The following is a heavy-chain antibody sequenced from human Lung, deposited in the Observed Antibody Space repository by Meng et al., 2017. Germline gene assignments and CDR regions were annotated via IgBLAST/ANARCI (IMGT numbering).Heavy chain of an antibody. D-gene: IGHD1-1*01. Sequence: VQLGGSGGVLVPPGGSLRLSGAASGFTFTDHWMHWVRQGPGKGLVWVSRINRDGTKPTYADSVKGRFTISRDNAKNTLYLQMNNLRAEDTAFYYCTNDRLNHWGQGALVTVSS. CDR1: GFTFTDHW. CDR3: TNDRLNH. CDR2: INRDGTKP. J-gene: IGHJ1*01. V-gene: IGHV3-74*01.